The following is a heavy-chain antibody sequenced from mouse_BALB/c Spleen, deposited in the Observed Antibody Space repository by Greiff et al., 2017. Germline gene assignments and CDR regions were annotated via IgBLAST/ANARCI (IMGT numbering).Heavy chain of an antibody. D-gene: IGHD1-1*01. CDR3: ARDYGSTWFAY. V-gene: IGHV5-17*02. J-gene: IGHJ3*01. CDR1: GFTFSRFG. CDR2: ISSGSSTI. Sequence: DVHLVESGGGLVQPGGSRKLSCAASGFTFSRFGMHWVRQAPEKGLEWVAYISSGSSTIYYADTVKGRFTISRDNPKNTLFLQMTSLRSEDTAMYYCARDYGSTWFAYWGQGTLVTVSA.